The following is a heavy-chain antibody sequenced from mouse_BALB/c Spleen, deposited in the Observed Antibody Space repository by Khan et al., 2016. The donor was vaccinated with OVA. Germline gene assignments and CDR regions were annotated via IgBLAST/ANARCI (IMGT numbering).Heavy chain of an antibody. CDR2: ISYSGNT. V-gene: IGHV3-2*02. D-gene: IGHD1-1*02. CDR1: GYSITSDYA. Sequence: VQLKESGPGLVKPSQSLSLTCTVTGYSITSDYAWNWIRQFPGNKLEWMGYISYSGNTKYNPSLKSRISVTRDTSKNQFFLQLNSVTTEDTATYYCARMSGWDFDFWGQGTTLTVSS. J-gene: IGHJ2*01. CDR3: ARMSGWDFDF.